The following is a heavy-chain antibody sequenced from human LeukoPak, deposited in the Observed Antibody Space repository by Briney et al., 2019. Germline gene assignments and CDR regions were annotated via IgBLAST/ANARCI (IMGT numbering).Heavy chain of an antibody. CDR1: RYTFTDYY. D-gene: IGHD4-11*01. CDR2: INPNTGGT. V-gene: IGHV1-2*02. Sequence: ASVKVSCKGSRYTFTDYYIHWVRQAPGQGLEWMGWINPNTGGTNSEQKFQGRVTMTRDTSISTVYMELNRLTSDDTAVYFCARAYTNRWFDSGGQGPLATVSS. CDR3: ARAYTNRWFDS. J-gene: IGHJ5*01.